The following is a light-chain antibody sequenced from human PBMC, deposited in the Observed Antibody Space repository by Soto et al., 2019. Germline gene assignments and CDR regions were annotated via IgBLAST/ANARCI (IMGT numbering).Light chain of an antibody. CDR3: TSYTTPTPLA. V-gene: IGLV2-14*03. Sequence: QSALTQPASVSGSPGQTITISCTGTSSDIGTSNYVSWFQQYVGKAPKCVIYDVSNRPSGVSYRFSGSKAGNVASLTISGPQPEDEAAYYCTSYTTPTPLAVGGGTRLTVL. CDR1: SSDIGTSNY. CDR2: DVS. J-gene: IGLJ2*01.